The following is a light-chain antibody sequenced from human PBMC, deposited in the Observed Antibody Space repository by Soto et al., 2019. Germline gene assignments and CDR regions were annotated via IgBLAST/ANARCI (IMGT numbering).Light chain of an antibody. CDR2: GAS. Sequence: EIVLTQSPGTLSLSPGERATHSCRASQSVTSTYLAWYQQKPGQAPRLLIYGASSRATAIPDRFSGSGSGTDFTLTISRLEPEDFAVYYCQQYCSSPCTFGQGTKVEI. CDR1: QSVTSTY. V-gene: IGKV3-20*01. J-gene: IGKJ1*01. CDR3: QQYCSSPCT.